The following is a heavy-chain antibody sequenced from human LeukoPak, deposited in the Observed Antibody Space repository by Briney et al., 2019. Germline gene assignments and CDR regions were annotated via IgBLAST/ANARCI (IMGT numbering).Heavy chain of an antibody. Sequence: GASVKVSCKASGYTFTSYGISWVRQAPGQELEWMGWISAYNGNTNYEQKLQGSVTMTTDTSTSTAYMELRSLRSDDTAVYYCARDSPGYSGYLYYFDYWGQGTLVTVSS. CDR3: ARDSPGYSGYLYYFDY. CDR1: GYTFTSYG. D-gene: IGHD5-12*01. V-gene: IGHV1-18*01. J-gene: IGHJ4*02. CDR2: ISAYNGNT.